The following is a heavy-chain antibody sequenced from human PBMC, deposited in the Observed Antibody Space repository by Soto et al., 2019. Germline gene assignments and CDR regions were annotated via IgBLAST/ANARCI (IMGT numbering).Heavy chain of an antibody. D-gene: IGHD6-19*01. Sequence: QVQLQQSGPGLVKPSQTLSLTCAISGDSVSSNSAAWNWIRQSPSRGLEWLGRTYYRSKWYNDYAVSVKSRITINPDTSKNQFSLQLNSVTPEDTAVYYCARDPKYSSGWGPLYYFDYWGQGTLVTVSS. V-gene: IGHV6-1*01. CDR1: GDSVSSNSAA. J-gene: IGHJ4*02. CDR3: ARDPKYSSGWGPLYYFDY. CDR2: TYYRSKWYN.